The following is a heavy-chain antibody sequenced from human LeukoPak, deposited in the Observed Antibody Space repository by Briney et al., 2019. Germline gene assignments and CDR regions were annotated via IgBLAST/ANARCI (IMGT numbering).Heavy chain of an antibody. J-gene: IGHJ4*02. V-gene: IGHV1-3*01. CDR2: INAGNGNT. D-gene: IGHD3-3*01. CDR3: ARTGGYYRVFDY. Sequence: ASVKVSCKASGYTFTSYAMHWVRQAPGQRPEWMGWINAGNGNTKYSQKFQGRVTITRDTSASTAYMELSSLRSEDTAVYYCARTGGYYRVFDYWGQGTLVTVSS. CDR1: GYTFTSYA.